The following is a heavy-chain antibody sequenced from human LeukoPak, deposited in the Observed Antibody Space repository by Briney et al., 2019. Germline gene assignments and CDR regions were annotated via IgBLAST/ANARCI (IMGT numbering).Heavy chain of an antibody. D-gene: IGHD6-19*01. CDR3: ARGSGRSGWYGY. V-gene: IGHV4-34*01. CDR1: GGSFSGYY. CDR2: INHSGST. Sequence: SETLSLTCAVYGGSFSGYYWSWIRQPPGKGLEWIGEINHSGSTNYNPSLKSRVTISVDTSKNQFSLKLSSVTAADTAVYYCARGSGRSGWYGYWGQGTLATVSS. J-gene: IGHJ4*02.